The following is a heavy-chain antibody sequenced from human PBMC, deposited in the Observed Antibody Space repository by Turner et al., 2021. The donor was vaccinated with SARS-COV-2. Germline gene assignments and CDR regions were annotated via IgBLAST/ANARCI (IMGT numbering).Heavy chain of an antibody. D-gene: IGHD4-4*01. J-gene: IGHJ4*02. V-gene: IGHV3-7*01. Sequence: EVQLVESGGGLVQPGGSLSLSCAASGFTFSSYWMSWVRQAPGKGLGWVANIKQDGSEKYYVDSVKGRFTISRDNAKNSLYLQMNSLRAEDTAVYYCARDQGVTTGPFDYWGQGTLVTVSS. CDR1: GFTFSSYW. CDR2: IKQDGSEK. CDR3: ARDQGVTTGPFDY.